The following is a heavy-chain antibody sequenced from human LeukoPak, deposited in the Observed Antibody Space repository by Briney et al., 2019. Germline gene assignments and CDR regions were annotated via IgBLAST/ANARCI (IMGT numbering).Heavy chain of an antibody. CDR1: GFTFSTYG. V-gene: IGHV3-30*02. Sequence: GGSLRLSCAASGFTFSTYGMHWVRQAPGKGLEWVAFIRYDGSNKYYADSVKGRFTISRDNAKNTLYLQMNTLRVEDTAVYYCTRDLMDYDVSTGLHHYYMDVWGQGTTVTVSS. CDR2: IRYDGSNK. CDR3: TRDLMDYDVSTGLHHYYMDV. J-gene: IGHJ6*02. D-gene: IGHD3-9*01.